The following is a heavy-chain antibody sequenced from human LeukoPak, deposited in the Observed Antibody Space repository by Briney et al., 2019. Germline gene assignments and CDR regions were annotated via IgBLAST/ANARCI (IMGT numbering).Heavy chain of an antibody. J-gene: IGHJ6*02. CDR1: GLSFRTSW. Sequence: GGSLRLSCAASGLSFRTSWMHWVRQAPGKGLVWVSLIKSDGISTNYAESVKGRFTISRDNTKNTLYLQMNSLGAEDTAVYYCARDNYYSLDVWGQGTTVTVSS. V-gene: IGHV3-74*01. CDR3: ARDNYYSLDV. CDR2: IKSDGIST.